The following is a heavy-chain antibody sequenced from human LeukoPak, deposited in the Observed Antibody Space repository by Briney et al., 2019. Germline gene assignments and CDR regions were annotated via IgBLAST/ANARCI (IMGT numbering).Heavy chain of an antibody. J-gene: IGHJ6*02. V-gene: IGHV4-4*07. D-gene: IGHD5-12*01. CDR2: IHSSGST. CDR3: ARVMDVVAGRYYYGMDV. CDR1: GGSISNYY. Sequence: SETLSLTCTVSGGSISNYYWSWVRQPAGEGLEWIGRIHSSGSTDYNPSLKSRVSMSADTSKKQFSVKLRSATAADTAVYYCARVMDVVAGRYYYGMDVWGQGTTVTVSS.